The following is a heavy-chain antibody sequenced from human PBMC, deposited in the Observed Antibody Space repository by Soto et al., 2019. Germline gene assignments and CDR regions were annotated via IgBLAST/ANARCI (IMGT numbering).Heavy chain of an antibody. D-gene: IGHD4-17*01. CDR1: GGSVSSGSYY. CDR2: IYYSGST. CDR3: ARVTGDASRAFVDYLQQPGGVLDY. J-gene: IGHJ4*02. Sequence: LSLTCTVSGGSVSSGSYYWSWIRQPPGKGLEWIGYIYYSGSTNYNPSLKSRVTISVDTSKNQFSLKLSSVTAADTAVYYCARVTGDASRAFVDYLQQPGGVLDYRGQRTLVIVSS. V-gene: IGHV4-61*01.